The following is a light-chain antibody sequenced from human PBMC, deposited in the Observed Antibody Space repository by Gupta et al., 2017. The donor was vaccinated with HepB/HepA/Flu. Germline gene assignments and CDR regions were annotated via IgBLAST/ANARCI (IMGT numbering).Light chain of an antibody. V-gene: IGKV1-39*01. Sequence: DIQMTQSPSSLSASVGDRVTITCRASQSISNYLNWYQKKPGKAPNLLIYTASSLQSGVPSRFSGSGSGTDFTLTISRLQPEDFATYYCQQRDSTTWTFGQGTKVEIK. CDR2: TAS. J-gene: IGKJ1*01. CDR1: QSISNY. CDR3: QQRDSTTWT.